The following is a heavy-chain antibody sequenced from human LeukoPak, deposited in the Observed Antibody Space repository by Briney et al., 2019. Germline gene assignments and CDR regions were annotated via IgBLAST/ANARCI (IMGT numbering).Heavy chain of an antibody. J-gene: IGHJ5*02. V-gene: IGHV6-1*01. CDR1: GDSVSSNIAA. CDR3: TRDQDGP. CDR2: TYYRSKWYN. Sequence: SQTLSLTCAISGDSVSSNIAAWNWIRQSPARGLEWLGRTYYRSKWYNEYAVSVKSRITINPDTSKNQFSLQLKSMTPEDTAVYYCTRDQDGPWGQGTQVTVSS.